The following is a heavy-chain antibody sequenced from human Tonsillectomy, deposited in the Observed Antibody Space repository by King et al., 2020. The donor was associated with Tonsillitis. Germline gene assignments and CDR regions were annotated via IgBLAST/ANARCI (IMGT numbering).Heavy chain of an antibody. CDR3: SKAYCSSTSCYLGYYYYMDV. CDR1: GFTFDDYA. CDR2: ISWTSGSI. V-gene: IGHV3-9*01. D-gene: IGHD2-2*01. Sequence: QLVQSGGGLVQPGRSLRLSCAASGFTFDDYAMHWVRQAPGKGLEWVSGISWTSGSIGYADSVKGRFTISRDNAKNSLYLQMNSLRAEDTALYYCSKAYCSSTSCYLGYYYYMDVWGKGTTVTV. J-gene: IGHJ6*03.